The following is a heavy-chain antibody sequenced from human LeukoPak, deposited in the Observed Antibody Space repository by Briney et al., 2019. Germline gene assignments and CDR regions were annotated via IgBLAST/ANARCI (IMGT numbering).Heavy chain of an antibody. CDR1: GGTFSSYA. Sequence: SVKVSCKASGGTFSSYAISWVRQAPGQGLEWMGGIIPIFGTANYAQKFQGRVTITADESTSTAYMELSSLRSEDTAVYYCARDKGGRDILTGHNWFDPWGQGTLVTVSS. J-gene: IGHJ5*02. CDR3: ARDKGGRDILTGHNWFDP. D-gene: IGHD3-9*01. CDR2: IIPIFGTA. V-gene: IGHV1-69*13.